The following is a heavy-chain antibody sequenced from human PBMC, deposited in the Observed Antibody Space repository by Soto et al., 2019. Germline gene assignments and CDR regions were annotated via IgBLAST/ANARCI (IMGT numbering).Heavy chain of an antibody. CDR1: GYTFTSYA. CDR3: ARAIAVAGTGGAFDI. J-gene: IGHJ3*02. D-gene: IGHD6-19*01. Sequence: GASVKVSCKASGYTFTSYAMHWVRQAPGQRLEWMGWINAGNGNTKYSQKFQGRVTITRDTSTSTAYMELSSLRSEDTAVYYCARAIAVAGTGGAFDIWGQGTMVTVSS. CDR2: INAGNGNT. V-gene: IGHV1-3*01.